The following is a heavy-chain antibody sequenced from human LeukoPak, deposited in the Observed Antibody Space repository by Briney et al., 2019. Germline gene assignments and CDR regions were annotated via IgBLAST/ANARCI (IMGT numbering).Heavy chain of an antibody. CDR1: GFTFSRYW. CDR2: INSDGTTT. Sequence: GSLQLSCAASGFTFSRYWMHWVRQPPGKGLVWVSLINSDGTTTFYADSVKGRFTISRDNARNTLYLQMSSLRAEDTAVYYCASTEYVASHFDQWGQGTLVTVSS. V-gene: IGHV3-74*01. CDR3: ASTEYVASHFDQ. D-gene: IGHD5-12*01. J-gene: IGHJ4*02.